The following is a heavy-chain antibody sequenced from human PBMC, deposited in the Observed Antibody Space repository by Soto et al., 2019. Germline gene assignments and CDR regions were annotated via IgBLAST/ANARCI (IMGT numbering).Heavy chain of an antibody. CDR2: IISGGTRV. Sequence: EVQLVESGGGLVQPGGSLRLSCAASGFTFSSDWMNWVRQSPGKGLEWVSRIISGGTRVSYADSVKGRFIITRDNAKNTLYLEMHSLTADDTAVYYCARERTSKGGMDIWGQGTTVTVSS. J-gene: IGHJ6*02. V-gene: IGHV3-74*01. CDR3: ARERTSKGGMDI. CDR1: GFTFSSDW.